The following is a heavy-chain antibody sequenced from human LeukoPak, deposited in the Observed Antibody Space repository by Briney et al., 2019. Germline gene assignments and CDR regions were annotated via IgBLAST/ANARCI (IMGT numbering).Heavy chain of an antibody. CDR1: GASITIYY. Sequence: SDPLSLTCTVSGASITIYYWIWIRHPPGRGLEWIGYIYSSAHMDVNPSLKSRVTISVDASKRQVSLKLFSVTASDTALYCCARSPFVAGVGPTSWYFDLWGRGTLVTVSS. J-gene: IGHJ2*01. CDR3: ARSPFVAGVGPTSWYFDL. V-gene: IGHV4-4*09. CDR2: IYSSAHM. D-gene: IGHD1-26*01.